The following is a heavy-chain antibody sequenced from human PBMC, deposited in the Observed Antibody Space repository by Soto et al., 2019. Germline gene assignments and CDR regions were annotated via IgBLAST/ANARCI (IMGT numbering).Heavy chain of an antibody. CDR3: ARDALDYYYGMDV. CDR1: GFTFSSYA. J-gene: IGHJ6*02. V-gene: IGHV3-30-3*01. CDR2: ISYDGSNK. Sequence: QVQLVESGGDVVQPGRSLRLSCAASGFTFSSYAMHWVRQAPGKGLEWVAVISYDGSNKYYADSVKGRFTISRDNSKNTLYLQMNSLRAEDTAVYYCARDALDYYYGMDVWGQGTTVTVSS.